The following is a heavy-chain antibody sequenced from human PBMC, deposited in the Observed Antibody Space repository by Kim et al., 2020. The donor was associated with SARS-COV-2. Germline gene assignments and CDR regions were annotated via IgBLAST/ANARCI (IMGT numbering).Heavy chain of an antibody. J-gene: IGHJ4*02. V-gene: IGHV1-69*01. CDR3: ARSGDGDYVAY. D-gene: IGHD4-17*01. CDR2: A. Sequence: ANYAQKVQGRVTITADESTSTAYMGQSSLRSEDTAVYYCARSGDGDYVAYWGQGTLVTVSS.